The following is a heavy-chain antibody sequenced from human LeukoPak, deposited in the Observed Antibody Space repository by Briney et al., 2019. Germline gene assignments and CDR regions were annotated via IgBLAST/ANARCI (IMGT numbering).Heavy chain of an antibody. D-gene: IGHD2-2*01. Sequence: PSETLSLTCTVSGGSISSYYWSWIRQPPGKGLEWIGYIYYSGSTNYNPSLKSRVTISVDTSKNQFSLKLSSVTAADTAVYYCARHYCSSTSCSPRWFDYWGQGTLVTVPS. V-gene: IGHV4-59*08. CDR3: ARHYCSSTSCSPRWFDY. J-gene: IGHJ4*02. CDR2: IYYSGST. CDR1: GGSISSYY.